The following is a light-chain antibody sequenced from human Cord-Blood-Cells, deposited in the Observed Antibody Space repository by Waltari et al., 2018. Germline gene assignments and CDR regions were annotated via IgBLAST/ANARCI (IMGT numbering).Light chain of an antibody. J-gene: IGLJ2*01. V-gene: IGLV3-1*01. CDR1: KLGDKY. CDR3: QAWDSSTVV. Sequence: SYELTQPPSVSVSPGQTASITCSGDKLGDKYACWYQQKPGQSPVLVIYQGSKRPAGIRGPLSGSNSGTTATLTISGTQAMDEADYSCQAWDSSTVVFGGGTKLTVL. CDR2: QGS.